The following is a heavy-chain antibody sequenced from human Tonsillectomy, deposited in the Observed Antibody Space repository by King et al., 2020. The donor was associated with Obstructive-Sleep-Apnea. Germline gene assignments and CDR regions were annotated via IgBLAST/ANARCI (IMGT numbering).Heavy chain of an antibody. CDR1: GYSISSTYY. J-gene: IGHJ4*02. V-gene: IGHV4-38-2*01. CDR3: ASGRGSYTIPDF. CDR2: VSRSGST. Sequence: QLQESGPGLVKPSETLSLTCSVSGYSISSTYYWGWIRQPPGEGLEWIGSVSRSGSTNYNPSLKSRVTISLDMSKNQFSLKLSSVTAADTAVYYCASGRGSYTIPDFWGQGTLVTVSS. D-gene: IGHD1-26*01.